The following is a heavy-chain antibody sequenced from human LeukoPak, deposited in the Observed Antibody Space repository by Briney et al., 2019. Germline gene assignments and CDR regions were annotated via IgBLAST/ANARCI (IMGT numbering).Heavy chain of an antibody. V-gene: IGHV3-23*01. CDR1: GFTFSSYA. Sequence: PGGSLRLSCAASGFTFSSYAMSWVRQAPGKGLEWVSAISGSGGSTYYADSVKGRFTISRDNSKNTLYLQMNSLRAEDTAVYYCAKLIMITFGGDLDYWGQGTLVTVSS. J-gene: IGHJ4*02. CDR3: AKLIMITFGGDLDY. D-gene: IGHD3-16*01. CDR2: ISGSGGST.